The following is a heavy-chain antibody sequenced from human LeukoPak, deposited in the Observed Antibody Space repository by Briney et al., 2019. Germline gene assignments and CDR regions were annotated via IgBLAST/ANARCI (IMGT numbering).Heavy chain of an antibody. V-gene: IGHV1-69*13. Sequence: SVKVSCKASGGTFSSYAISWARQAPGQGLEWMGGIIPIFGTANYAQKFQGRVTITADESTSTAYMELSSLRSEDTAVYYCARGWELLQIAFDIWGQGTMVTVSS. J-gene: IGHJ3*02. CDR3: ARGWELLQIAFDI. CDR1: GGTFSSYA. CDR2: IIPIFGTA. D-gene: IGHD1-26*01.